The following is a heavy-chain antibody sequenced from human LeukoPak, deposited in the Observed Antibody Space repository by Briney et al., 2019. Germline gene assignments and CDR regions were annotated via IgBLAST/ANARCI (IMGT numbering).Heavy chain of an antibody. D-gene: IGHD2-2*01. CDR1: GGSISSSGYY. V-gene: IGHV4-39*07. Sequence: PSETLSLTCRVSGGSISSSGYYWGWIRQPPGKGLEGIGSVYYSGTTYYNPSLKSRVTISVDPSKSQFSLRLTSVTAADTAVYYCAREYSSSRYDYWGQGSLVSVSS. J-gene: IGHJ4*02. CDR3: AREYSSSRYDY. CDR2: VYYSGTT.